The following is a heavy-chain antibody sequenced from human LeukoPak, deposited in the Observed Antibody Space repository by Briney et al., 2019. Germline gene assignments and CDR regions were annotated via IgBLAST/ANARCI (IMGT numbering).Heavy chain of an antibody. D-gene: IGHD5-24*01. J-gene: IGHJ4*02. V-gene: IGHV3-23*01. CDR2: ISGSGGST. CDR3: ARDPEGWLQFGYYFDY. CDR1: GFTFSSYA. Sequence: GGSLRLSCAASGFTFSSYAMSWVRQAPGKGLEWVSAISGSGGSTYYADSVKGRFTISRDNAKNSLYLQMNSLRAEDTAVYYCARDPEGWLQFGYYFDYWGQGTLVTVSS.